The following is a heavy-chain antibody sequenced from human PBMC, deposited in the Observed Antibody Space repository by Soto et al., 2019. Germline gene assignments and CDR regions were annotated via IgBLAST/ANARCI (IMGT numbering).Heavy chain of an antibody. D-gene: IGHD2-2*02. CDR3: ARTNIAVNRYCSSTSCYRGYFDY. J-gene: IGHJ4*02. Sequence: SVPVSCKASGGPFSSYAISWVRQAPGQGLEWMGGIIPIFGTANYAQKFQGRVTITADESTSTAYMELSSLRSEDTAVYYCARTNIAVNRYCSSTSCYRGYFDYWGQGTLVTVSS. CDR2: IIPIFGTA. CDR1: GGPFSSYA. V-gene: IGHV1-69*13.